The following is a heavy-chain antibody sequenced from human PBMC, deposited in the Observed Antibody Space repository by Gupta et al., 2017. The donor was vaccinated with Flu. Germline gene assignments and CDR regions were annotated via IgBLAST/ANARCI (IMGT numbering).Heavy chain of an antibody. V-gene: IGHV3-49*03. CDR2: IRAKAYGGTT. Sequence: EVQLVDSGGGLIEPGRSLRLSCITSGFTFGDYGLSWFRQAPGKGLEWVGLIRAKAYGGTTHYAASLKGRFVISRDASRNIAYLQMNSLKTEDTALYYCARGGDPYSSGWSGADYWGQGTLVTVSS. J-gene: IGHJ4*02. CDR3: ARGGDPYSSGWSGADY. D-gene: IGHD6-19*01. CDR1: GFTFGDYG.